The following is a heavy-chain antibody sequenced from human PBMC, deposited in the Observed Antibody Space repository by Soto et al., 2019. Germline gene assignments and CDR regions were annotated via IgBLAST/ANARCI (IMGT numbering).Heavy chain of an antibody. Sequence: GGSLRLSCAASGFTFSSYWMSWVRQAPGKGLEWVANIKQDGSEKYYVDSVKGRFTISRDNAKNSLYLQMNSLRAEDTAVYYCARDSNYDFWSGYYGFDYWGQGTLVTVSS. D-gene: IGHD3-3*01. CDR2: IKQDGSEK. J-gene: IGHJ4*02. V-gene: IGHV3-7*01. CDR3: ARDSNYDFWSGYYGFDY. CDR1: GFTFSSYW.